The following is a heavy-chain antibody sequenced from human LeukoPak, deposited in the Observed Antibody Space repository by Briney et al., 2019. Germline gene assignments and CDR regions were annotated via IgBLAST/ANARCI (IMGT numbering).Heavy chain of an antibody. CDR1: GGSFSGYY. J-gene: IGHJ4*02. V-gene: IGHV4-34*01. CDR2: INHSGST. Sequence: PSETLSLTCAVYGGSFSGYYCSWIRQPPGKGLEWIGEINHSGSTNYNPSLKSRVTISVDTSKNQFSLKLSSVTAADTAVYYCARGRYYGSGSLGHWGQGTLVTVSS. CDR3: ARGRYYGSGSLGH. D-gene: IGHD3-10*01.